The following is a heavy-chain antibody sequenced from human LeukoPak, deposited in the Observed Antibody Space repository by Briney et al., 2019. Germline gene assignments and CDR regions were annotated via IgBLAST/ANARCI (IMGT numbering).Heavy chain of an antibody. D-gene: IGHD3-22*01. Sequence: GGSLRLSCAASGFTFSSYAMSWVRQAPGKGLEWVSAISGCGGSTYYADSVKGRFTISRDNSKNTLYLQMNSLRAEDTAVYYCARHQDYYDSSGYTHWGQGTLVTVSS. CDR1: GFTFSSYA. CDR3: ARHQDYYDSSGYTH. V-gene: IGHV3-23*01. CDR2: ISGCGGST. J-gene: IGHJ4*02.